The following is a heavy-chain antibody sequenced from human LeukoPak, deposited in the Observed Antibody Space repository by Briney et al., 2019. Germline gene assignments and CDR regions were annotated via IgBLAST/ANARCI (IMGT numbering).Heavy chain of an antibody. CDR2: INPNSGGT. CDR1: GFTFNAYY. V-gene: IGHV1-2*02. D-gene: IGHD3-10*01. Sequence: ASVKVSCKASGFTFNAYYIHWVRQAPGQGLEWMGWINPNSGGTNYAQKFQGRVTMTRDTSISTAYMELSRLRSDDTAVYYCARPFFSGHGGNWFDPWGQGTLVTVSS. CDR3: ARPFFSGHGGNWFDP. J-gene: IGHJ5*02.